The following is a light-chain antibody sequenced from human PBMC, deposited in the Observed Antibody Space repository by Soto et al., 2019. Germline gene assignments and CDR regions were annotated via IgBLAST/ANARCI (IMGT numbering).Light chain of an antibody. V-gene: IGKV1-5*03. J-gene: IGKJ1*01. CDR1: QSISSW. CDR2: KAS. Sequence: DIQMTQSPSTLSASVGDRVTITCRASQSISSWLAWYQQKPGKAPKLLIYKASSLESWVPSRFSGSGSGTEFTLTISSLQPYDFATYYCQQYNSYSTFGQGTKVEIK. CDR3: QQYNSYST.